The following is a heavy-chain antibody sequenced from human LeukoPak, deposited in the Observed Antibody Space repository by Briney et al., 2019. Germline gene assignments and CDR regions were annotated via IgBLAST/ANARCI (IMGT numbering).Heavy chain of an antibody. J-gene: IGHJ4*02. Sequence: KPSETLSLTCTVSGSSISSSSYYWGWIRQPPEKGLEWIGSIYYSGSTYYNPSLKSRVTISVDTSKNQFSLKLSSVTAADTAVYYCARHSSSWYGTHFDYWGQGTLVTVSS. V-gene: IGHV4-39*01. CDR3: ARHSSSWYGTHFDY. D-gene: IGHD6-13*01. CDR1: GSSISSSSYY. CDR2: IYYSGST.